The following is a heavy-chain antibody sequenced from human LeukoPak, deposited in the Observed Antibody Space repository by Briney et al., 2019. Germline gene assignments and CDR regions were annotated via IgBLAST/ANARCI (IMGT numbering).Heavy chain of an antibody. CDR1: GGTFSSYA. Sequence: SVKVSCKASGGTFSSYAISWVRQAPGQGLEWMGGIIPIFGTANYAQKFQGRVTITADESTSTAYMELSSLRSEDTAVYYCARIGRTPRNGSGYRPWGQGTLVTVSS. CDR3: ARIGRTPRNGSGYRP. CDR2: IIPIFGTA. D-gene: IGHD3-22*01. J-gene: IGHJ5*02. V-gene: IGHV1-69*13.